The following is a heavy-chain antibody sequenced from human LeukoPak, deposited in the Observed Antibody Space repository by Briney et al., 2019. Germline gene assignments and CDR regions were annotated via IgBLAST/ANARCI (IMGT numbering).Heavy chain of an antibody. V-gene: IGHV3-64D*08. CDR2: ITSNGGST. CDR1: GFTFSTNS. Sequence: GGSLRLSCSVSGFTFSTNSMHWVRQAPGKGPEFVSAITSNGGSTYYAHSVKGRFTISRDNSKNTLYLQMSSLRAEDTAVYYCVTVGMTSIWSYLRFDPRGQGTLVSVSA. CDR3: VTVGMTSIWSYLRFDP. J-gene: IGHJ5*02. D-gene: IGHD1-26*01.